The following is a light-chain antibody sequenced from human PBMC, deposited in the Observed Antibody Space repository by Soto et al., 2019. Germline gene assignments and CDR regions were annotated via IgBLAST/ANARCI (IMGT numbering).Light chain of an antibody. CDR1: SSNIGAGYD. V-gene: IGLV1-40*01. J-gene: IGLJ2*01. Sequence: QLVLTQPPSVSGAPGQRVTISCTGSSSNIGAGYDVHWYQQLPGTAPKLLIYGNSNRPSGVPDRFSGSKSGTSASLAITGLQAEDEADYYCQSYDSSLSGSGVFGGGTKVNVL. CDR3: QSYDSSLSGSGV. CDR2: GNS.